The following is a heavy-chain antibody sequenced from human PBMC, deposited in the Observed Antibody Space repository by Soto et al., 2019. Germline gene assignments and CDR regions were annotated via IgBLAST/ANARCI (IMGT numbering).Heavy chain of an antibody. CDR2: IWYDGSNK. D-gene: IGHD6-13*01. V-gene: IGHV3-33*06. Sequence: PGGSLRLSCAASGFTFSSYGMHWVRQAPGKGLEWVAVIWYDGSNKYYADSVKGRFTISRDNSKNTLYLQMNSLRAEDTALYYCAKGSSSFDFWGQGTLVTVSS. CDR1: GFTFSSYG. CDR3: AKGSSSFDF. J-gene: IGHJ4*02.